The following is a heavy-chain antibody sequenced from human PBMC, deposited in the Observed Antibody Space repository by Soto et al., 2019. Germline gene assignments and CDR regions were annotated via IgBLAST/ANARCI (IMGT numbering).Heavy chain of an antibody. Sequence: ASVKVSCKASGYTFTSYCISWVRQAPGQGLEWMGWISAYNGNTNYAQKLQGRVTMTTDTSTSTAYMELRSPRSDDTAVYYCARAKPRILWFGESSHFDYWGQGTLVTVSS. J-gene: IGHJ4*02. CDR1: GYTFTSYC. CDR2: ISAYNGNT. CDR3: ARAKPRILWFGESSHFDY. D-gene: IGHD3-10*01. V-gene: IGHV1-18*01.